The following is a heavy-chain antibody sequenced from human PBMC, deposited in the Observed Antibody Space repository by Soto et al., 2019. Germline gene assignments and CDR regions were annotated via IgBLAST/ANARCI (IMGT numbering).Heavy chain of an antibody. D-gene: IGHD1-26*01. CDR3: AKEGGLSGSYYISSSYYFDY. V-gene: IGHV3-30*18. CDR2: ISYDGTNT. J-gene: IGHJ4*02. CDR1: GFTFSSYG. Sequence: QVQLEDSGGGVVQPGRSLRLSCVASGFTFSSYGMHWVRQAPGKGLEWVAIISYDGTNTYYADSVKGRFTISRDNSKNTLYLQMNSLRAEDTSVYYCAKEGGLSGSYYISSSYYFDYWGQGTLVTVSS.